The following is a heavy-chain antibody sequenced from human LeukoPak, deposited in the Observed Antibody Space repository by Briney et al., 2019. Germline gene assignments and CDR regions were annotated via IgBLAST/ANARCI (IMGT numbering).Heavy chain of an antibody. Sequence: ASVKVSCKASGYTFTSYGISWVRQAPGQGLEWMGWINAYNGNTNYAQKLQGRVTMTTDTSTSTAYMELRSLRSDDTAVYYCARDKETYYDFWSGYYPTGDYYYYYGMDVWGQGTTVTVSS. CDR1: GYTFTSYG. CDR2: INAYNGNT. CDR3: ARDKETYYDFWSGYYPTGDYYYYYGMDV. V-gene: IGHV1-18*01. D-gene: IGHD3-3*01. J-gene: IGHJ6*02.